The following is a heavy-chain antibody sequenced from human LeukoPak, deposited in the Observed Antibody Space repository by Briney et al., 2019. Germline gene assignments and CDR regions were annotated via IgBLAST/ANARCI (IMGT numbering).Heavy chain of an antibody. V-gene: IGHV3-21*04. D-gene: IGHD1-1*01. CDR3: ARDYLKTTAGHYYYYYYMDV. Sequence: GGSLRLSCAASGFTFSSYSMNWVRQAPGKGLEWVSSISSSSSYIYYADSVRGRFTISRDNAKNSLYLQMDSLRAEDTAVYYCARDYLKTTAGHYYYYYYMDVWGKGTTVTVSS. CDR1: GFTFSSYS. CDR2: ISSSSSYI. J-gene: IGHJ6*03.